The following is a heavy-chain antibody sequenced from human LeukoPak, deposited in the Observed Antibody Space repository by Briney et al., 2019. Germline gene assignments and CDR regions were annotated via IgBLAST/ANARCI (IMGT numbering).Heavy chain of an antibody. Sequence: SETLSLTCTVSGGSISSSGYYWGWIRQPPGKGLEWVGSIYKSGSTYYNASLKSRVTMSADTSKNQLSLKLSSVTAADTAVYYCARHGNGDYSHYYAMDVWGQGTTVTVSS. J-gene: IGHJ6*02. CDR3: ARHGNGDYSHYYAMDV. D-gene: IGHD4-17*01. V-gene: IGHV4-39*01. CDR1: GGSISSSGYY. CDR2: IYKSGST.